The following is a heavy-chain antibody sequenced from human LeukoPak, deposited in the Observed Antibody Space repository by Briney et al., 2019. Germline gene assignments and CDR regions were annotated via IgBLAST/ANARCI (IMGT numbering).Heavy chain of an antibody. Sequence: GGSLRLSCAASGFTFSRFAMSWVRQAPGKGLEWVSATHSSGGTYYADSVKGRFTISRDTSKNTLYLQINSLSVEDTAVYYCIVFGDSNHWGQGTLVTVSS. CDR2: THSSGGT. CDR3: IVFGDSNH. CDR1: GFTFSRFA. J-gene: IGHJ5*02. D-gene: IGHD4-17*01. V-gene: IGHV3-23*01.